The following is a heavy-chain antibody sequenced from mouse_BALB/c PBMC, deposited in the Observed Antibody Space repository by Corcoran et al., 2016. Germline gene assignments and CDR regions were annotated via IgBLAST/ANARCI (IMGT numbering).Heavy chain of an antibody. D-gene: IGHD2-1*01. CDR2: INTYTGEP. CDR1: GYTFTNYG. CDR3: AYYGNSWFAY. J-gene: IGHJ3*01. V-gene: IGHV9-3-1*01. Sequence: QIQLVQSGPELKKPGETVKISCKASGYTFTNYGMNWVKQAPGKGLKWMGWINTYTGEPTYADDFKGRFAFSLETSASTAYLQINNLKNEDTATYFCAYYGNSWFAYWGQGTLVTVS.